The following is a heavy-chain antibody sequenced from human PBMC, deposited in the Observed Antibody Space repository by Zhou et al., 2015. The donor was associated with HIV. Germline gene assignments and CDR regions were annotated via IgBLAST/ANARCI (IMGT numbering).Heavy chain of an antibody. D-gene: IGHD3-22*01. V-gene: IGHV1-69*01. Sequence: LVQSGTEVRKPGSSVKVSCKASGGTFSSYAISWVRQAPGQGLEWMGGIIPIFGTANYAQKFQGRVTITADESTSTAYMELSSLRSEDTAVYYCARDWYDSSADAFDIWGQGTMVTVSS. CDR3: ARDWYDSSADAFDI. J-gene: IGHJ3*02. CDR1: GGTFSSYA. CDR2: IIPIFGTA.